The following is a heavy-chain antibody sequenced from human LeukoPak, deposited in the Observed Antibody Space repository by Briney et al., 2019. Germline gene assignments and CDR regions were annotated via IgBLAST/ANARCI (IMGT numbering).Heavy chain of an antibody. CDR3: AKDRPYISSWYGCSTP. Sequence: GGSLRLSCAASGFSLSSYAMSWVRQAPGKGLEWVSAISSTDAGTYHADSVRGRFTISRDNSRNTLYLQMHSLRVEDTAVYYCAKDRPYISSWYGCSTPWGQGTLVTVSS. V-gene: IGHV3-23*01. J-gene: IGHJ5*02. D-gene: IGHD2-2*01. CDR1: GFSLSSYA. CDR2: ISSTDAGT.